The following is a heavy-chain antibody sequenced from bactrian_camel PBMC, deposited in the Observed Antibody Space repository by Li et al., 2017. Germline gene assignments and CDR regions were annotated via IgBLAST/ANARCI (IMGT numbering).Heavy chain of an antibody. V-gene: IGHV3S53*01. Sequence: VQLVESGGGSVQAGGSLRLSCTHSGYISSRHCMGWFRQAPGKAREGIAGIRRDGDEYYAGSVKGRFTISQDNAKNTVDLQMNSLKPEDTAMYYCAADGSFWKCRGRGYLRGQGTEFRYWGQGTQVTVS. CDR1: GYISSRHC. J-gene: IGHJ6*01. CDR2: IRRDGDE. CDR3: AADGSFWKCRGRGYLRGQGTEFRY. D-gene: IGHD2*01.